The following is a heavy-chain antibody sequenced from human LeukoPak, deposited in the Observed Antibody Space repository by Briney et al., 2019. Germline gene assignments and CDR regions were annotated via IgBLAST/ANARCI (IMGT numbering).Heavy chain of an antibody. CDR1: GYTFTSYD. CDR3: ARDSAWLQFAY. D-gene: IGHD5-24*01. Sequence: GASVKVSCKASGYTFTSYDINWVRQATGQGLEWMGWMNPNSGNTGYAQKFQGRVTITRNTSISTAYMELSSLRAEDTAIYYCARDSAWLQFAYWGQGTLVTVSS. J-gene: IGHJ4*02. CDR2: MNPNSGNT. V-gene: IGHV1-8*03.